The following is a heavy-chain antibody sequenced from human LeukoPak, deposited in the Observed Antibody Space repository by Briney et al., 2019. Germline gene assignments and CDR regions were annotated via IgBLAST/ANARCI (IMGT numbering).Heavy chain of an antibody. V-gene: IGHV1-69*04. Sequence: EASVKVSCKASGYTFTSYGISWVRQAPGQGLEWMGRIIPILGIANYAQKFQGRVTITADKSTSTAYMELSSLRSEDTAVYYCARDDYGGKFDYWGQGTLVTVSS. D-gene: IGHD4-17*01. CDR3: ARDDYGGKFDY. J-gene: IGHJ4*02. CDR2: IIPILGIA. CDR1: GYTFTSYG.